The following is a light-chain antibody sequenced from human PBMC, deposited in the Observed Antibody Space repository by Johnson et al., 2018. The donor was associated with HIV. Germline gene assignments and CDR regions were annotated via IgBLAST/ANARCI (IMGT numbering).Light chain of an antibody. CDR2: DNN. CDR3: GTWDSSLSAWTLYV. CDR1: SSNIGNNY. J-gene: IGLJ1*01. Sequence: QSILTQPPSVSAAPGQKVTISCSGSSSNIGNNYVSWYQQLPGTAPKLLIYDNNKRPSGIPDRFSGSKSGTSATLGITGLQTGDEADYYCGTWDSSLSAWTLYVFGPGTKVTVL. V-gene: IGLV1-51*01.